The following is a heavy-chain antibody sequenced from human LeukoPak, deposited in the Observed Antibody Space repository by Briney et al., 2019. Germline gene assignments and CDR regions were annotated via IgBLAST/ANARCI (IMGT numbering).Heavy chain of an antibody. V-gene: IGHV3-49*03. CDR3: TRLRQDCSRNSCYYYFYYYYMDV. CDR2: VRSTSYGGAT. Sequence: GSLRLSCTASGFTFGDYAMSWFRQAPGKGLEWVGFVRSTSYGGATDYAASVKGRFTISRDDPKSIVYLLMNSLKTEDTAVYYCTRLRQDCSRNSCYYYFYYYYMDVWGKGITVTVSS. J-gene: IGHJ6*03. CDR1: GFTFGDYA. D-gene: IGHD2-2*01.